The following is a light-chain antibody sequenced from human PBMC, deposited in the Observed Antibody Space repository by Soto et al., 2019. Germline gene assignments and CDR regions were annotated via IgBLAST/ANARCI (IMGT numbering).Light chain of an antibody. Sequence: QSALTQPASVSGSPGQSITISCTGTSSYVGGYNSVSWFQQHPSKAPKLIIYEVSHRPSGVSIRFSGSKSGNTASLTISGLQAEDEADYYCNSYRHSTTLVFGTGTKVTVL. CDR3: NSYRHSTTLV. J-gene: IGLJ1*01. V-gene: IGLV2-14*01. CDR1: SSYVGGYNS. CDR2: EVS.